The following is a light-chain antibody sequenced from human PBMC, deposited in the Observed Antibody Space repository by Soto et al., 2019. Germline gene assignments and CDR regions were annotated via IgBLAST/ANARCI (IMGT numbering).Light chain of an antibody. J-gene: IGKJ1*01. CDR1: QGIRNE. CDR3: LQHNTYPWT. Sequence: DIQMTQSPSSLSASVGDRVTITCRASQGIRNELGWYQQKPGRAPKRLIYGVSNLQSGVPSRFSASASVTEFTLTISSLQPEDSATYDCLQHNTYPWTFGQGTKVEVK. V-gene: IGKV1-17*01. CDR2: GVS.